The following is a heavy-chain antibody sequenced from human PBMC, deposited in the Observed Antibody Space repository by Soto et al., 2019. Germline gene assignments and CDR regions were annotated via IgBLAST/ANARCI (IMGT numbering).Heavy chain of an antibody. CDR2: INHSGST. CDR3: ATGITMVRGAPHYWFDP. D-gene: IGHD3-10*01. J-gene: IGHJ5*02. CDR1: GGSISSYY. V-gene: IGHV4-34*01. Sequence: SETLSLTCTVSGGSISSYYWSWIRQPPGKGLEWIGEINHSGSTNYNPSLKSRVTISVDTSKNQFSLKLSSVTAADTAVYYCATGITMVRGAPHYWFDPWGQGTLVTVSS.